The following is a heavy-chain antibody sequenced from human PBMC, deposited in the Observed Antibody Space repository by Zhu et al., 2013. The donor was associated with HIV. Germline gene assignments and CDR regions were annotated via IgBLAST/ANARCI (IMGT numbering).Heavy chain of an antibody. D-gene: IGHD3-10*01. CDR2: INAGNGNT. J-gene: IGHJ6*02. V-gene: IGHV1-3*01. CDR3: ARYYYGSAYGMDV. CDR1: GYTFTSYA. Sequence: QVQLVQSGAEVKKPGASVKVSCKASGYTFTSYAMHWVRQAPGQRLEWMGWINAGNGNTKYSQKFQGRVTITRDTSASTAYMELSSLRSEDTAVYYCARYYYGSAYGMDVWGQGTTVTVSS.